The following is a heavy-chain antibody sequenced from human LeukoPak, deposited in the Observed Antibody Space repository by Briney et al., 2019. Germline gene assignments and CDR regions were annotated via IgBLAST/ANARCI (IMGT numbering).Heavy chain of an antibody. CDR2: INHSGST. Sequence: SETLSLTCAVYGGSFRGYYWGWIRQPPGKGLEWIGEINHSGSTNYNPSLKSRVTISLDTSMKKFSLKLNSVTAADTAVYYCASTERCSTTCPLDYWGQETLVTVSS. CDR3: ASTERCSTTCPLDY. V-gene: IGHV4-34*01. CDR1: GGSFRGYY. J-gene: IGHJ4*02. D-gene: IGHD2-2*01.